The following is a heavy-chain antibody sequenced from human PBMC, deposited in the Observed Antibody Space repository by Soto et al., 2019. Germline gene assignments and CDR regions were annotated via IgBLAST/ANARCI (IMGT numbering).Heavy chain of an antibody. Sequence: SETLSLTCTVSGGSISSYYWSWIRQPPGKGLEWIGYIYYSGSTNYNPSLKSRVTISVDTSKNQFSLKLSSVTAADTAVYYCARDRRYFDWFGYYFDYWGQGTLVTVSS. J-gene: IGHJ4*02. V-gene: IGHV4-59*12. D-gene: IGHD3-9*01. CDR2: IYYSGST. CDR3: ARDRRYFDWFGYYFDY. CDR1: GGSISSYY.